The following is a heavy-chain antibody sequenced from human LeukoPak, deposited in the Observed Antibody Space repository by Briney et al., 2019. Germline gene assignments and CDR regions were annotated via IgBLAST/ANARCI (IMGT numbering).Heavy chain of an antibody. D-gene: IGHD3-9*01. CDR2: ISGSGDFT. J-gene: IGHJ4*02. CDR1: GFTFIIDA. Sequence: GGSLRLSCAASGFTFIIDAMTCVRQAPGKGLEWVSVISGSGDFTFYADSVKGRFTLSRDNSKNTLYLQMNSLRAEDTAIYYCAKNTVVLPYFWGQGTLVTVSS. CDR3: AKNTVVLPYF. V-gene: IGHV3-23*01.